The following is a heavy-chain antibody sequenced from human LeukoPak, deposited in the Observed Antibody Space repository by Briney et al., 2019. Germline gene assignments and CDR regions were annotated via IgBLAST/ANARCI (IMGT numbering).Heavy chain of an antibody. J-gene: IGHJ4*02. CDR2: ISTIISYI. CDR3: ARRRGDYFDY. CDR1: GFTFSSYN. Sequence: TGGPLRLSCAASGFTFSSYNMNWVRQAPGKGLEWVSSISTIISYIYYADSVKGRFTISRDNAKNSLYLQMNSLRAEDTAVYYCARRRGDYFDYWGQGTLVTVSS. V-gene: IGHV3-21*01.